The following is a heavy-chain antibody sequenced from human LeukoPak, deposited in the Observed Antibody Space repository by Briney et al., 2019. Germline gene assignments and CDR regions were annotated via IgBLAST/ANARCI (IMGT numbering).Heavy chain of an antibody. J-gene: IGHJ1*01. Sequence: ASVKVSCKTSGYTFTSYGMHWVPQAPGQSLEWMGRINGGNGNTKYSEKFQGRVTIIRDTSASTAYMELSSLRSEDTAVYYCARVPLHDDSGHYYPHWGQGTLVTISS. D-gene: IGHD3-22*01. CDR1: GYTFTSYG. CDR3: ARVPLHDDSGHYYPH. V-gene: IGHV1-3*01. CDR2: INGGNGNT.